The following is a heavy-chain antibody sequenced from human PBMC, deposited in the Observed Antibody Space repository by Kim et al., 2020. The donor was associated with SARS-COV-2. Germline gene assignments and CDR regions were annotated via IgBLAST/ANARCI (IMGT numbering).Heavy chain of an antibody. D-gene: IGHD6-13*01. J-gene: IGHJ6*02. CDR2: ISSSGSTI. V-gene: IGHV3-48*03. CDR1: GFTFSSYE. CDR3: ARDGGSWYLEQYYYYGMDV. Sequence: GGSLRLSCAASGFTFSSYEMNWVRQAPGKGLEWVSYISSSGSTIYYADSVKGRFTISRDNAKNSLYLQMNSLRAEDTAVYYCARDGGSWYLEQYYYYGMDVWGQGTTVTVSS.